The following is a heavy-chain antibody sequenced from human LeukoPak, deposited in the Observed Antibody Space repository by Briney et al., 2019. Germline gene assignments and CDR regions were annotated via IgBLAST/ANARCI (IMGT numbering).Heavy chain of an antibody. D-gene: IGHD3-22*01. Sequence: GASVKVSCKASGYTFTGYYMHWVRQAPGQGLEWMGWINPNSGGTNYAQKFQGRVTMTRDTSISTAYMELSRLRSDDTAVYYCARVGYYDSSGYYYGIDYWGQGTLVTVSS. CDR3: ARVGYYDSSGYYYGIDY. CDR2: INPNSGGT. J-gene: IGHJ4*02. V-gene: IGHV1-2*02. CDR1: GYTFTGYY.